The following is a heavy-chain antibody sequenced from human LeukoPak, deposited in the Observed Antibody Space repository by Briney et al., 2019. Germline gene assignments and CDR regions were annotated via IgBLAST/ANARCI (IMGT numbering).Heavy chain of an antibody. CDR1: GYTFTSYY. V-gene: IGHV1-46*01. CDR2: INPSGGST. D-gene: IGHD1-26*01. J-gene: IGHJ4*02. Sequence: ASVTVSCKASGYTFTSYYMHWVRQAPGQGLEGMGIINPSGGSTSYAQKFQGRVTMTRDTSTSTVYMELSSLRSEDTAVYYCARPIVGATGFDYWGQGTLVTVSS. CDR3: ARPIVGATGFDY.